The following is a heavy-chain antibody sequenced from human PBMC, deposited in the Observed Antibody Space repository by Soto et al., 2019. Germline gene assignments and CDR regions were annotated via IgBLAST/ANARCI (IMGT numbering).Heavy chain of an antibody. CDR1: GFTFSDYF. D-gene: IGHD6-13*01. J-gene: IGHJ1*01. CDR2: SRNKASSYTT. V-gene: IGHV3-72*01. Sequence: PGGSLILSCAVSGFTFSDYFMDWVRQAPGKGLEWVGRSRNKASSYTTEYAASVKGRFTVSRDDSKNSLYLQMSSLRTEDTAVYYCAGGAAGRAPFQHWGQGTLVTVSS. CDR3: AGGAAGRAPFQH.